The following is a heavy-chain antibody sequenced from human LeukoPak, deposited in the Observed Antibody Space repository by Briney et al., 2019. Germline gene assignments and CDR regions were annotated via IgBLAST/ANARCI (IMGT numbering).Heavy chain of an antibody. D-gene: IGHD2-8*01. J-gene: IGHJ6*03. CDR2: IYNSGST. V-gene: IGHV4-4*07. CDR3: ARIRLNTKGNYMDV. Sequence: SETLSLTCTVSGGSISSYYLSWIRQPAGKGLEWIGRIYNSGSTKYNPSLKRRVTMSVDTSKNQFSLKLRSVTAADTAVYYCARIRLNTKGNYMDVWGKGTTVTISS. CDR1: GGSISSYY.